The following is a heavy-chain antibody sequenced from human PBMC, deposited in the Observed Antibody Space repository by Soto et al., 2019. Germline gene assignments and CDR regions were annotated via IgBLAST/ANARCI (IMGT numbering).Heavy chain of an antibody. CDR3: AKDVKYFVPNDVYEDAFDI. CDR1: GFTGDDYW. J-gene: IGHJ3*02. D-gene: IGHD2-8*01. Sequence: EVHLVGSGGGLVQPGGSLRLSCAVSGFTGDDYWMTWVRQAPGKGLDWVANIKEDGSLKYDVDSVKGRFTISRDTAKNSLSLQMTSLRVEDTSIYYCAKDVKYFVPNDVYEDAFDIWGPGTVVTVSS. V-gene: IGHV3-7*04. CDR2: IKEDGSLK.